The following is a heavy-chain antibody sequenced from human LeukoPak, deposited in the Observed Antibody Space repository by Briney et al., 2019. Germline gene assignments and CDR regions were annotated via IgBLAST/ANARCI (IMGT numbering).Heavy chain of an antibody. Sequence: SETLSLTCSASGASTSRRYWSWIRQSPGRTLEWIGHIYDGRDTKYNPSLTSRVTISVDTSRNQFSLSLTSVTAADTAIYYCAQTAGWPGFDFWGPGALVTVSS. CDR2: IYDGRDT. CDR3: AQTAGWPGFDF. J-gene: IGHJ4*02. CDR1: GASTSRRY. V-gene: IGHV4-59*08. D-gene: IGHD6-19*01.